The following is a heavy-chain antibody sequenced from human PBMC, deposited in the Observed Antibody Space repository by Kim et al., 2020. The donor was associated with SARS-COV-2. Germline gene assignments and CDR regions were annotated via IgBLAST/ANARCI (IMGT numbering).Heavy chain of an antibody. CDR1: GFTFSSYS. J-gene: IGHJ6*02. Sequence: GGSLRLSCAASGFTFSSYSMNWVRQAPGKGLEWVSSISSSSSYIYYADSVKGRFTISRDNAKNSLYLQMNSLRAEDTAVYYCARGMGDIVVVPAAYYYYYGMDVWGQGTTVTVSS. D-gene: IGHD2-2*01. CDR2: ISSSSSYI. V-gene: IGHV3-21*01. CDR3: ARGMGDIVVVPAAYYYYYGMDV.